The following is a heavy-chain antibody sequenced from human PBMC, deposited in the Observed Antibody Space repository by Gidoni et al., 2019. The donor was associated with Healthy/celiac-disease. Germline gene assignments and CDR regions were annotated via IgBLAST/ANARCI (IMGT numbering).Heavy chain of an antibody. CDR2: IYPGDSDT. V-gene: IGHV5-51*03. CDR3: ARPGSIYYDSSGYRYYFDY. D-gene: IGHD3-22*01. CDR1: GYRFTSYW. Sequence: EVQLVQSGAEVKKPGESLKISCKGSGYRFTSYWIGWVRQVPGKGLEWMGIIYPGDSDTRYSPSFQGQVTISADKSISTAYLQWSSLRASDTAMYYCARPGSIYYDSSGYRYYFDYWGQGTLVTVSS. J-gene: IGHJ4*02.